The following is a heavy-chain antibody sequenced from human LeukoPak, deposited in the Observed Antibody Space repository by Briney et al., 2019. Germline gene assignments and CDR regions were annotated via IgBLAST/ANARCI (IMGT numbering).Heavy chain of an antibody. CDR1: GGSISSGGYY. J-gene: IGHJ3*02. CDR2: IYYSGST. V-gene: IGHV4-31*03. CDR3: GRRIAAAAIKWAFDI. Sequence: SETLSLTCTVSGGSISSGGYYWSWIRQHPGKGLEWIGYIYYSGSTYYNPSLKSRVTISVDTSKNQFSLKLSSVTAADTAVYYCGRRIAAAAIKWAFDIWAKGQWSPSLQ. D-gene: IGHD6-13*01.